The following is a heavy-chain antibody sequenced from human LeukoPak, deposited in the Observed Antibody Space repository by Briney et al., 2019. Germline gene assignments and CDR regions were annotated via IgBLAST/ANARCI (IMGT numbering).Heavy chain of an antibody. J-gene: IGHJ5*02. D-gene: IGHD2-15*01. CDR2: INHSGST. CDR3: ATSGGPINWFDP. Sequence: GSLRLSCAASEFTFSSDWMSWIRQPPGKGLQWIGEINHSGSTNYNPSLKSRVTISVDTSKNQFSLKLSSVTAADTAVYYCATSGGPINWFDPWGQGTLVTLSS. CDR1: EFTFSSDW. V-gene: IGHV4-34*08.